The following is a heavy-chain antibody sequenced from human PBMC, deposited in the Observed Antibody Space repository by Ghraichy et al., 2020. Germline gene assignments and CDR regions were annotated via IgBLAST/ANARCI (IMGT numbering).Heavy chain of an antibody. CDR1: GFTFSSYS. D-gene: IGHD4-11*01. CDR2: ISSRSDYI. J-gene: IGHJ4*02. Sequence: GSLRLSCAASGFTFSSYSMNWVRQAPGKGLEWVSSISSRSDYIYYADSLKGRFIVSRDNADNSLFLQMNSLRAEDTAVYYCATTADYLYFDYWGQGTLVTVSS. V-gene: IGHV3-21*01. CDR3: ATTADYLYFDY.